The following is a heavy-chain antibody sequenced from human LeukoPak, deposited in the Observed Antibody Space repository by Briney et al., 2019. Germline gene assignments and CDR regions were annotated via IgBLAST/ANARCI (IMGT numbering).Heavy chain of an antibody. D-gene: IGHD1-26*01. CDR2: ISYSGT. J-gene: IGHJ4*02. CDR1: VGSISISNYY. V-gene: IGHV4-39*01. Sequence: SETLSLTCTVSVGSISISNYYWGWGRQPPGGGLEWIVSISYSGTYYNPSLKSRLTLSVDTSKKHFSLNLRSVTAADKAVYYCARRTSNPVGAIDYWGQGTLVTVCS. CDR3: ARRTSNPVGAIDY.